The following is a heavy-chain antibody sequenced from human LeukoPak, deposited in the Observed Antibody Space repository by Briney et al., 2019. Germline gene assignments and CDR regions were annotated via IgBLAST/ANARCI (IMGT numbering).Heavy chain of an antibody. J-gene: IGHJ6*02. Sequence: PGRSLRLSCAPSGFTFSSYGMHWVRQAPGKGLEWVAVISYDGSNKYYADSVKGRFTISRDNSKNTLYLQMNSLRAEDTAVYYCAKEFQSAAVAGSSPTDYYYYYGMDVWGQGTTVTVSS. CDR1: GFTFSSYG. CDR2: ISYDGSNK. D-gene: IGHD6-19*01. CDR3: AKEFQSAAVAGSSPTDYYYYYGMDV. V-gene: IGHV3-30*18.